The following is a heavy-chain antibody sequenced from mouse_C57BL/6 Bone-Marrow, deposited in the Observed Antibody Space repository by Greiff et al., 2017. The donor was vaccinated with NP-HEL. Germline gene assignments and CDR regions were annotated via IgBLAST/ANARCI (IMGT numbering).Heavy chain of an antibody. Sequence: QVQLQQSGPGLVQPSQSLSITCTVSGFSLTSYGVHWVRQSPGKGLEWLGVIWSGGSTDYNAAFISRLSISKDNSKSQVFFKMNSLQADDTAIYYCARTAFTTVVPFDYWGQGTTLTVSS. V-gene: IGHV2-2*01. J-gene: IGHJ2*01. CDR1: GFSLTSYG. CDR3: ARTAFTTVVPFDY. D-gene: IGHD1-1*01. CDR2: IWSGGST.